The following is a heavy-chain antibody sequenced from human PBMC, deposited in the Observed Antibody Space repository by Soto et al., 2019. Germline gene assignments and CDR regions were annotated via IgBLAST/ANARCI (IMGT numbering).Heavy chain of an antibody. CDR2: IKQDGSEK. V-gene: IGHV3-7*03. D-gene: IGHD7-27*01. CDR1: GFTFSSYW. CDR3: ARDPKPTGDRDDY. J-gene: IGHJ4*02. Sequence: GGSLRLSCAASGFTFSSYWMSWVRQAPGKGLEWVANIKQDGSEKYYVDSVKGRFTISRDNAKNALYLQMNSRRAEDTAVYYCARDPKPTGDRDDYWGQGTLVTVSS.